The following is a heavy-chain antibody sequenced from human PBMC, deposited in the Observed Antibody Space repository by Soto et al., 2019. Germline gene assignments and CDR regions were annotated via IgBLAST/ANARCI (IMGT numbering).Heavy chain of an antibody. Sequence: PGGSLRLSCTFSVFAFNNYGINWVRQAPGKGLEWVSSISKSDYTYYSDSVKGRFTISRDNAKNPVSLQMNTLRVEDTAVYYCAREDSIIIPAVSDFWGQGTLVTV. CDR1: VFAFNNYG. CDR3: AREDSIIIPAVSDF. J-gene: IGHJ4*02. D-gene: IGHD2-2*01. CDR2: ISKSDYT. V-gene: IGHV3-21*01.